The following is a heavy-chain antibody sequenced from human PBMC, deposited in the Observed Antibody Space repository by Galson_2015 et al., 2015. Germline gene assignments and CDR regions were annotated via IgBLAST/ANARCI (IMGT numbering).Heavy chain of an antibody. Sequence: SVKVSCKASGYTFTGYYLHWVRQAPGQGLEWMGRGHANNSDTDYAQNFEGRVAMTRDTSISTAYVELSRLGSDDTAVYYCARDLTGDVYGWGSWGQGTPVTVSS. CDR2: GHANNSDT. D-gene: IGHD2-8*01. CDR3: ARDLTGDVYGWGS. CDR1: GYTFTGYY. J-gene: IGHJ5*02. V-gene: IGHV1-2*06.